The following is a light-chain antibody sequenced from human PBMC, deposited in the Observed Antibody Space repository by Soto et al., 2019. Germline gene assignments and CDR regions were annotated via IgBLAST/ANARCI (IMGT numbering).Light chain of an antibody. CDR2: AAS. CDR3: QQYGYLSWT. Sequence: DIQMTRSPSSLSASVGDRVTITCRASQSIRRYLNWYQQKPGKAPKLLIYAASSLQSGVPSRFRGSGSGTDFTLTISRLEPEDFEVYYCQQYGYLSWTFGQGTKVDIK. V-gene: IGKV1-39*01. J-gene: IGKJ1*01. CDR1: QSIRRY.